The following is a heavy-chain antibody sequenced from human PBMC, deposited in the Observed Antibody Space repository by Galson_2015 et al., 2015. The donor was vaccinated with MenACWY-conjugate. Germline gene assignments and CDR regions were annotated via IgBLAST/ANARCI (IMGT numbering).Heavy chain of an antibody. J-gene: IGHJ4*02. CDR3: ARAGDIVLMVYAIPEEAFDY. CDR1: GFTFSSYS. CDR2: ISSSSSYI. Sequence: SLRLSCAASGFTFSSYSMNWVRQAPGKGLEWVSSISSSSSYIYYADSVKGRFTISRDNAKNSLYLQMNSLKAEDTAVYYCARAGDIVLMVYAIPEEAFDYWGQGTLVTVSS. V-gene: IGHV3-21*01. D-gene: IGHD2-8*01.